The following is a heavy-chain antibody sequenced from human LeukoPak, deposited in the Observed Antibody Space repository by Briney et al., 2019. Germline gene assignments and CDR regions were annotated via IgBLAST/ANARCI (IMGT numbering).Heavy chain of an antibody. CDR3: ARDLSGSGSSTGVDY. D-gene: IGHD3-10*01. CDR1: GYTFTSYG. V-gene: IGHV1-69*04. CDR2: IIPILGIA. Sequence: ASVKVSCKASGYTFTSYGISWVRQAPGQGLEWMGRIIPILGIANYAQKFQGRVTITADKSTSTAYMELSSLRSEDTAVYYCARDLSGSGSSTGVDYWGQGTLVTVSS. J-gene: IGHJ4*02.